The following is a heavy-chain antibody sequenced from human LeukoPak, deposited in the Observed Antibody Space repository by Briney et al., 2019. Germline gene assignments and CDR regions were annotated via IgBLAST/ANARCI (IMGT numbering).Heavy chain of an antibody. D-gene: IGHD3-10*01. V-gene: IGHV3-30*18. Sequence: GGSLRLSCAASGXTFRSYVMHWVRQAPGKGLEWVVAIAYEDGRNEYYADSVKGRFTISRDNSKNTVYLQMNSLRAEDTAVYYCAKERPEEYYGSGSYFDYWGQGTLVTVSS. J-gene: IGHJ4*02. CDR1: GXTFRSYV. CDR2: IAYEDGRNE. CDR3: AKERPEEYYGSGSYFDY.